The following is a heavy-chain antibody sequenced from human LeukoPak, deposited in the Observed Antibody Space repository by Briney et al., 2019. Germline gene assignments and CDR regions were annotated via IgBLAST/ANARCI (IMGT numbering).Heavy chain of an antibody. V-gene: IGHV3-7*01. D-gene: IGHD3-22*01. Sequence: PGGSLRLSCAASGFTFSSYWMSWVRQAPGKGLEWVANIKQDGSEKYYVDSVKGRFTISRDNAKNSLYLQMNSLRAEDTAVYYCASRNYYDSSGYPTGFDPWGQGTLVTVSS. J-gene: IGHJ5*02. CDR2: IKQDGSEK. CDR1: GFTFSSYW. CDR3: ASRNYYDSSGYPTGFDP.